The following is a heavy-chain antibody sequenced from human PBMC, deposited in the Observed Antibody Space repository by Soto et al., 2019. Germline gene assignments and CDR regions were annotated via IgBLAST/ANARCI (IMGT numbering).Heavy chain of an antibody. V-gene: IGHV6-1*01. CDR1: GDSVSSDTAV. D-gene: IGHD2-21*02. J-gene: IGHJ5*02. Sequence: QVQLQQSGPGLVKPSQTLSLTCAVSGDSVSSDTAVWSWLRQSPSRGLEWLGKTYFRSRWHNFYADSVKSRITINADSFKNHFTLQLNSVTPEDTAVYYCAKETTGSVVVTPGWFDPWGQGTLVTVSS. CDR2: TYFRSRWHN. CDR3: AKETTGSVVVTPGWFDP.